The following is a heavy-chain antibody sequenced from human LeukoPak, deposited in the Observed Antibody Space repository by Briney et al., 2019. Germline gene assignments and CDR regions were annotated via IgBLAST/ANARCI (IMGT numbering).Heavy chain of an antibody. CDR1: GYTFTGYY. Sequence: GASVKVSCKASGYTFTGYYIHWVRQAPGQGLEWMGRMNPSSGDSNYAQKFQGRVTMTRDTSISTAYMELSRLRSDDTAVYYCARDRDYGDYNTQDLFVYWGQGTLVTVSS. J-gene: IGHJ4*02. CDR3: ARDRDYGDYNTQDLFVY. CDR2: MNPSSGDS. D-gene: IGHD4-17*01. V-gene: IGHV1-2*06.